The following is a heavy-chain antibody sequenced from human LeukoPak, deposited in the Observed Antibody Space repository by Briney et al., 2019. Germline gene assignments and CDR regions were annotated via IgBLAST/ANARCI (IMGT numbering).Heavy chain of an antibody. CDR1: GYTFTSYD. D-gene: IGHD3-22*01. CDR2: MNPNSGNT. V-gene: IGHV1-8*01. Sequence: ASVKVSCKASGYTFTSYDINWVRQATGQGLEWMGWMNPNSGNTGYAQKFQGRVTMTRNTSISTAYMELSSLRSEDTAVYYCARGPPPTYYYDSSGNQDYYYYGMDVWGQGTTVTVSS. CDR3: ARGPPPTYYYDSSGNQDYYYYGMDV. J-gene: IGHJ6*02.